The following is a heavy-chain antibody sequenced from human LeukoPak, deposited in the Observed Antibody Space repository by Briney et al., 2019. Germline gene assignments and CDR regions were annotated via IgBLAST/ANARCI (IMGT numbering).Heavy chain of an antibody. CDR1: GFTFSSYW. J-gene: IGHJ4*02. CDR2: IKQDGSEK. CDR3: ARSIVVVVAATGTFDY. Sequence: PGGSLRLSCAASGFTFSSYWMSWVRQAPGEGLEWVANIKQDGSEKYYVDSVKGRFTISRDNAKNSLYLQMNSLRAEDTAVYYCARSIVVVVAATGTFDYWGQGTLVTVSS. D-gene: IGHD2-15*01. V-gene: IGHV3-7*01.